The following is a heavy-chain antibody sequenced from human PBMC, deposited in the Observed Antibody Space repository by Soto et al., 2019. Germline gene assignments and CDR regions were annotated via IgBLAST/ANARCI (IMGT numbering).Heavy chain of an antibody. CDR3: ARDRSIVLPPHPPPEGGFWFDP. V-gene: IGHV4-31*03. D-gene: IGHD2-8*01. CDR2: IYYSGST. Sequence: PSETLSLTCTVSGGSISSGGYYWSWIRQHPGKGLEWIGYIYYSGSTYYNPSLKSRVTISVDTSKNQFSLKLSSVTAADTAVYYCARDRSIVLPPHPPPEGGFWFDPWGQGTLVTVSS. CDR1: GGSISSGGYY. J-gene: IGHJ5*02.